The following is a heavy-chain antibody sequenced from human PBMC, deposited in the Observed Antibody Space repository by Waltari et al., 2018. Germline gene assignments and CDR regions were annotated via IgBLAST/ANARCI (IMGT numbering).Heavy chain of an antibody. Sequence: QVQLQESGPGLVKPSETLSLTCTVSGGSISSYYWSWIRQPPGKGLEWIGYIYSSGSTNYNPSLNSRVTISVDTSKNQFSLKLSSVTAADTAVYYCARSGPRYYFDYWGQGTLVTVSS. V-gene: IGHV4-59*01. J-gene: IGHJ4*02. CDR3: ARSGPRYYFDY. CDR2: IYSSGST. CDR1: GGSISSYY.